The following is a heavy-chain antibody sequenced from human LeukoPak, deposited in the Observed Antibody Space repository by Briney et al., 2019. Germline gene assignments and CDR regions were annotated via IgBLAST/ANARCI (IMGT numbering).Heavy chain of an antibody. V-gene: IGHV3-21*01. CDR3: AKDGVWFGEEGYFDS. CDR1: GFTFSSYS. J-gene: IGHJ4*02. CDR2: ISSSSSYI. Sequence: GGSLRLSCAASGFTFSSYSMNWVRQAPGKGLEWVSSISSSSSYIYYADSVKGRFTISRDNAKNSLYLQMNSLRAEDTAVYYCAKDGVWFGEEGYFDSWGQGTLVTVSS. D-gene: IGHD3-10*01.